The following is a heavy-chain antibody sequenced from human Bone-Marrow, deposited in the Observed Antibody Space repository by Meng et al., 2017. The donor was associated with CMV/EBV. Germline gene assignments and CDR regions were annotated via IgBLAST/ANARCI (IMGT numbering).Heavy chain of an antibody. J-gene: IGHJ4*02. CDR2: ISYDGSNK. CDR3: ARDPGVVPAL. Sequence: GESLKISCAASGFTFSSYAMHWVRQAPGKGLEWVAVISYDGSNKYYADSVKGRFTISRDNSKNTLYLQMNSLRAEDTAVYYCARDPGVVPALWGQGNLVTGYS. V-gene: IGHV3-30*04. CDR1: GFTFSSYA. D-gene: IGHD2-2*01.